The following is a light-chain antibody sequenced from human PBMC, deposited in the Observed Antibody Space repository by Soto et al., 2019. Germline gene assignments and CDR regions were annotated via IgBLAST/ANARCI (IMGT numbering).Light chain of an antibody. CDR2: SNN. CDR1: SSNIGSNT. Sequence: QSVLTQPPSASGTPGQRVTISCSGSSSNIGSNTVNWYQQLPGTAPKILIYSNNQRPSGVPHRFSCAKSGASASPAISAPQYDDEADDYYATSDKSLNSLVFGRGTKLTVL. V-gene: IGLV1-44*01. CDR3: ATSDKSLNSLV. J-gene: IGLJ3*02.